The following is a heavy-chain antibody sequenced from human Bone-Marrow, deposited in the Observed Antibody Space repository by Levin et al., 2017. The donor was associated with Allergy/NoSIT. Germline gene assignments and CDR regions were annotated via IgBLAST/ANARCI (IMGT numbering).Heavy chain of an antibody. CDR2: IYHSGST. J-gene: IGHJ4*02. CDR3: ARGSYFGGLSFDC. D-gene: IGHD4-23*01. V-gene: IGHV4-61*01. CDR1: GGSVSSGSYY. Sequence: GSLRLSCTVSGGSVSSGSYYWSWIRQPPGKGLEWIAYIYHSGSTKYNPSLKSRVTISHDTSRNQFSLRLTSLTAADTAVYYCARGSYFGGLSFDCWGKGTLVTVSS.